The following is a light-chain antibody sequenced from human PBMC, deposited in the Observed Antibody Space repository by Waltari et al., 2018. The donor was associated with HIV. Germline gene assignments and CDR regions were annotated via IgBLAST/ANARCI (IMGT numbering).Light chain of an antibody. Sequence: QSVLTQPPSVSAAPGQKVTISCSGSSSNIGNNYVSWYQQLPGTAPKLLIYDNKKPPSAIPDRVSGSKSGKSATLGITGLQAGDEADYYCGTWDSSLSAVVFGGGTKLTVL. CDR2: DNK. J-gene: IGLJ2*01. V-gene: IGLV1-51*01. CDR3: GTWDSSLSAVV. CDR1: SSNIGNNY.